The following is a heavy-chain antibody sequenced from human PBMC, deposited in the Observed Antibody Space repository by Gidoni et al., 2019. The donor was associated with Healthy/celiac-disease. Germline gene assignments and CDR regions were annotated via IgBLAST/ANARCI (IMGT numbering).Heavy chain of an antibody. Sequence: QVQLQESGPGLVKPSETLSLTCTVSGGSISSYYWSWIRQPPGKGLEWIGYIYYSGSTNYNPSLKSRVTISVDTSKNQFSLKLSSVTAADTAVYYCARVRSYGDLGPVVWYFDLWGRGTLVTVSS. V-gene: IGHV4-59*01. D-gene: IGHD4-17*01. CDR2: IYYSGST. CDR1: GGSISSYY. CDR3: ARVRSYGDLGPVVWYFDL. J-gene: IGHJ2*01.